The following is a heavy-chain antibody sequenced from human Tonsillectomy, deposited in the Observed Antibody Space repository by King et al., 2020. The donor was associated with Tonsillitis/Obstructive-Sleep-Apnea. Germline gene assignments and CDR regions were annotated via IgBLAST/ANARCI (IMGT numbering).Heavy chain of an antibody. CDR3: ARGVVGQYALDY. CDR1: GFTFSSYG. J-gene: IGHJ4*02. V-gene: IGHV3-21*01. Sequence: VQLVESGGGLVKPGGSLRLSCAASGFTFSSYGMNWVRQAPGKGLEWVSSISSSSSYIYYADSLKGRFTISRDNAKNSLYLQMNSLRAEDTAVYYCARGVVGQYALDYWGQGTLVTVSS. CDR2: ISSSSSYI. D-gene: IGHD2-15*01.